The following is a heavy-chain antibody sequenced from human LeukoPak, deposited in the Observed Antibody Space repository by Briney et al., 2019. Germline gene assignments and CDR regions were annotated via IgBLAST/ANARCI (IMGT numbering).Heavy chain of an antibody. J-gene: IGHJ4*02. V-gene: IGHV4-34*01. CDR2: INHSGST. D-gene: IGHD2-8*01. CDR3: ARRFRGCTNGVCYNRSPYHDY. CDR1: GGSFSGYY. Sequence: PSETLSLTCAVYGGSFSGYYWSWIRQPPGKGLEWIGEINHSGSTNYNPSLKSRVTISVDTSKNQFSLKLSSVTAADTAVYYCARRFRGCTNGVCYNRSPYHDYWGQGTLVTVSS.